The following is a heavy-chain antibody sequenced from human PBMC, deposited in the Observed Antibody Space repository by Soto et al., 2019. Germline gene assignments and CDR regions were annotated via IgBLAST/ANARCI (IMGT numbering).Heavy chain of an antibody. V-gene: IGHV1-24*01. CDR1: GYTLTELS. CDR2: FDPEDGET. J-gene: IGHJ5*02. D-gene: IGHD2-15*01. Sequence: ASVKVSCKVSGYTLTELSMHWVRQAPGKGLEWMGGFDPEDGETIYAQKFQGRVTMTEDTSTDTAYMELSSLRSEDTAVYYCATDGCSGGSCYEGWFDPWGQGTLVTVSS. CDR3: ATDGCSGGSCYEGWFDP.